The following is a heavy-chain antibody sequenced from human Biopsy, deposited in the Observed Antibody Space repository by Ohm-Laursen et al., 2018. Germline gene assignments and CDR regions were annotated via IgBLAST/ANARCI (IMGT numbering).Heavy chain of an antibody. CDR1: GYSFSTYD. D-gene: IGHD6-6*01. V-gene: IGHV1-8*01. Sequence: GASVKVSCKASGYSFSTYDVNWLRQARGQGLEWMGWMIPSSGKTGYAQRFQGRVTLTMNTSISTAYTELSGLRSEDTAVYFCARGYSRRVSIFEASIYWFDTWGQGTLVTVSS. J-gene: IGHJ5*02. CDR2: MIPSSGKT. CDR3: ARGYSRRVSIFEASIYWFDT.